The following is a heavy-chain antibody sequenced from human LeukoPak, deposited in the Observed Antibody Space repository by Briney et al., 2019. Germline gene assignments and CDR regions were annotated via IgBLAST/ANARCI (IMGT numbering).Heavy chain of an antibody. CDR3: ARAPWFGDPLDY. V-gene: IGHV4-39*01. CDR1: GDSIRSSDYY. J-gene: IGHJ4*02. CDR2: ISDGGST. D-gene: IGHD3-10*01. Sequence: KSSETLSLTCTVSGDSIRSSDYYWGCIRQSPGKGLEWIGTISDGGSTYYNPSLKSRIIISVDTSKNQFSLQLSSVTAADTAVYYCARAPWFGDPLDYWGQGTLVTVSS.